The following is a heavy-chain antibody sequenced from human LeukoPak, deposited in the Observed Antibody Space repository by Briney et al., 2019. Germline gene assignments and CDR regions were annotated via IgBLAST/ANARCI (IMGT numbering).Heavy chain of an antibody. CDR1: GFTFDDYA. Sequence: GGSLRLSCAASGFTFDDYAMHWVRQAPGKGLEWVSGISWNSGSIGYADSVKGRFTISRDNAKNSLYLQMNSLRAEDTALYYCAKAPGGIVVVPAADYWGQGTLVTVSS. J-gene: IGHJ4*02. V-gene: IGHV3-9*01. CDR3: AKAPGGIVVVPAADY. D-gene: IGHD3-22*01. CDR2: ISWNSGSI.